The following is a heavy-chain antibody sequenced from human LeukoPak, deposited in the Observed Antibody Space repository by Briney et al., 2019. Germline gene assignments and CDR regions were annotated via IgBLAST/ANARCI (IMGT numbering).Heavy chain of an antibody. V-gene: IGHV1-69*01. Sequence: GSSVKVSCKASGGTFSSYAISWVRQAPGQGLEWMGGIIPIFGTTNYAQKFQGRVTITAVESMRTAYMELSSLRSEDTGVHYCARGWLAETTVVTPYNYWGQGTLVTVSS. CDR2: IIPIFGTT. J-gene: IGHJ4*02. CDR3: ARGWLAETTVVTPYNY. D-gene: IGHD4-23*01. CDR1: GGTFSSYA.